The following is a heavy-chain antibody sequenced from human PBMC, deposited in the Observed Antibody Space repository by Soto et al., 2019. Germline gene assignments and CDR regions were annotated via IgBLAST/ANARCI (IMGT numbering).Heavy chain of an antibody. D-gene: IGHD6-19*01. CDR2: INPNSGGT. CDR1: GYTFTSYG. Sequence: AAVKFSCQASGYTFTSYGISWVRQAPGQGLEWMGWINPNSGGTNYAHKLQGRVTMTRDTSISTAYMELSRLRSDDTAVYYCVYSSGWYGLCDYWGQGTLVTSPQ. V-gene: IGHV1-2*07. J-gene: IGHJ4*02. CDR3: VYSSGWYGLCDY.